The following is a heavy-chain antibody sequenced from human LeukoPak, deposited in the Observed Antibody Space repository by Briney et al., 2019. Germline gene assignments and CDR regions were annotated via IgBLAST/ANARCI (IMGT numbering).Heavy chain of an antibody. CDR2: MKVEGSDI. Sequence: GGSLRLSCAASGFTFTNDFMTWVRQAPGRGGEGGANMKVEGSDIHYVEAVRGGFSISSENARNTLYLQMNTLRVADTSDYYSDRGRGWIYASGGRGTLVTVSS. CDR1: GFTFTNDF. CDR3: DRGRGWIYAS. V-gene: IGHV3-7*04. J-gene: IGHJ4*02. D-gene: IGHD6-19*01.